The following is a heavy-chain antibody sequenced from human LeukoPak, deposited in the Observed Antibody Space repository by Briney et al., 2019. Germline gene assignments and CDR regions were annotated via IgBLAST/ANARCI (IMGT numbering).Heavy chain of an antibody. CDR3: ARGSRVPAAIGWVYYYYYMDV. CDR2: MNPNSGNT. J-gene: IGHJ6*03. Sequence: ASVKVSCKASGYTFTSYDINRVRQATGQGLEWMGWMNPNSGNTGYAQKFQGRVTMTRNTSISTAYMELSSLRSEDTAVYYCARGSRVPAAIGWVYYYYYMDVWGKGTTVTVSS. V-gene: IGHV1-8*01. D-gene: IGHD2-2*01. CDR1: GYTFTSYD.